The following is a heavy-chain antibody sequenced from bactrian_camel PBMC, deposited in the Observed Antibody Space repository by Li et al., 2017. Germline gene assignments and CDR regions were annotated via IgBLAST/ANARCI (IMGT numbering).Heavy chain of an antibody. V-gene: IGHV3S55*01. J-gene: IGHJ6*01. CDR2: LASDGSS. D-gene: IGHD3*01. Sequence: QVQLVESGGGSVQAGGSLRLSCAFDAYTPASVRMAWFRQAPGKEREGVASLASDGSSIYANSLKGRFSISKDNAKNTLYLHMTSLKPEDTAMYYCAAGGMGSCLFRKPSDFTYWGQGTQVTVS. CDR3: AAGGMGSCLFRKPSDFTY. CDR1: AYTPASVR.